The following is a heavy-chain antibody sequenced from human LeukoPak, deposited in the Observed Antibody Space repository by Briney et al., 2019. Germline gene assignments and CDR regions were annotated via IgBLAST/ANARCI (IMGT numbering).Heavy chain of an antibody. Sequence: SGGSLRLSCAASGFTFDDYGMSWVRQAPGKGLEWVSGINWNGGSTGYADSVKGRFTISRDNAKKSLYLQMNSLRAEDTAFYYCARDLYSSSWYFVSPGGYWGQGTLVTVSS. J-gene: IGHJ4*02. V-gene: IGHV3-20*04. D-gene: IGHD6-13*01. CDR3: ARDLYSSSWYFVSPGGY. CDR2: INWNGGST. CDR1: GFTFDDYG.